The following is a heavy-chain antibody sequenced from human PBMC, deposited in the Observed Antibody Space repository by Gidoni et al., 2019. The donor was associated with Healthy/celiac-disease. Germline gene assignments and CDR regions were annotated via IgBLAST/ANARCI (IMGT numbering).Heavy chain of an antibody. CDR2: IIPILGIA. D-gene: IGHD3-10*01. V-gene: IGHV1-69*09. Sequence: QVQLVQSGAEVKKPGSSVKVSCKASGGTFSSYAISWVRQAPGQGLEWMGRIIPILGIANYAQKFQGRVTITADKSTSTAHMELSSLRSEDTAVYYCARGYYGSGSYYNVWGQGTLVTVSS. CDR3: ARGYYGSGSYYNV. J-gene: IGHJ4*02. CDR1: GGTFSSYA.